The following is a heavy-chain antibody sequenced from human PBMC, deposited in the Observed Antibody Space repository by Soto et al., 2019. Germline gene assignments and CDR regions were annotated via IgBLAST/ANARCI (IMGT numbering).Heavy chain of an antibody. CDR1: GGSMNSNRFY. D-gene: IGHD3-10*01. J-gene: IGHJ4*02. Sequence: QLQLQESGPGLVKPSETLSLTCTVSGGSMNSNRFYWGWIRQPPGKGLEWIGNMYYSGNTFYNPSLKSRVMISVDSSKNQFSLNLNSVTAADMAVYYCFMRSGTDSEEPDDYWGQGTRVTVSS. CDR2: MYYSGNT. CDR3: FMRSGTDSEEPDDY. V-gene: IGHV4-39*01.